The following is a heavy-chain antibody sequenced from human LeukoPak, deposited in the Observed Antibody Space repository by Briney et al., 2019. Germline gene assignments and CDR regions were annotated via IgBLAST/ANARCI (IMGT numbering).Heavy chain of an antibody. J-gene: IGHJ4*02. Sequence: PSETLSLTCAVSGGSISSSNWWSWVRQPPGKGLEWIGEIYHSGSTYYNPSLKSRVTISVDTSKNQFSLKLSSVTAADTAVYYCARGRLEETTVTTTDDYWGQGTLVTVSS. V-gene: IGHV4-4*02. D-gene: IGHD4-17*01. CDR1: GGSISSSNW. CDR2: IYHSGST. CDR3: ARGRLEETTVTTTDDY.